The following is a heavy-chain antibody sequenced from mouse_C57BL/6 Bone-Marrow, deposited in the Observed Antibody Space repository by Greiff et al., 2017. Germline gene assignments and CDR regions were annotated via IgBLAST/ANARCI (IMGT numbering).Heavy chain of an antibody. D-gene: IGHD2-5*01. Sequence: VQLQESGAELVKPGASVKISCKASGYAFSSYWMNWVKQRPGKGLEWIGQIYPGDGDTNYNGKFKGKATLTADKSSSTAYMQLSSLTSEDSAVYFCARGAYSNYAMDYWGQGASVTVSS. J-gene: IGHJ4*01. CDR1: GYAFSSYW. CDR3: ARGAYSNYAMDY. V-gene: IGHV1-80*01. CDR2: IYPGDGDT.